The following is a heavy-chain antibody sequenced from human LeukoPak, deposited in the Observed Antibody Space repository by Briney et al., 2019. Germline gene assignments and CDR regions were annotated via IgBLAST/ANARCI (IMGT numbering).Heavy chain of an antibody. CDR3: ARDPFCSSAAGCNFEDWFDP. V-gene: IGHV3-20*04. J-gene: IGHJ5*02. CDR2: ITFNGDKT. D-gene: IGHD2-2*01. Sequence: PSGGSLRLSCAASGFTFNDYDMSWVRQVPGKGLEWVSGITFNGDKTGYADSVKGRFAISRDNTKNSLYPQMSSLRAEDTALYYCARDPFCSSAAGCNFEDWFDPWGPGTLVTVSS. CDR1: GFTFNDYD.